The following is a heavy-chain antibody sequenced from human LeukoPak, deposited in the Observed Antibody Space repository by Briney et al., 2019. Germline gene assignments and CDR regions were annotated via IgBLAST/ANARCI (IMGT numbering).Heavy chain of an antibody. D-gene: IGHD3-10*01. J-gene: IGHJ5*02. CDR1: GGSITGYS. CDR3: VRGPYGSSISNWFDP. Sequence: SETLSLTCSVSGGSITGYSWSWIRQTPGKGLEWIGHIYYNGDTHYNPSLNSRLSMSVDTPNKQFSLNLRSVTAADTAVYYCVRGPYGSSISNWFDPWGQGLLVTVSS. V-gene: IGHV4-59*01. CDR2: IYYNGDT.